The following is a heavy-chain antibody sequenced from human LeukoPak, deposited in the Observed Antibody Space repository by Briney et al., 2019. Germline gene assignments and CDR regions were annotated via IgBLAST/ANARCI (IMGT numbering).Heavy chain of an antibody. D-gene: IGHD4-17*01. J-gene: IGHJ3*02. CDR1: GFSVRNNY. CDR3: AKEFEKWGDYFAAFDI. V-gene: IGHV3-30*18. CDR2: ISYDGSNK. Sequence: PGGSLRLSCAASGFSVRNNYMSWVRQAPGKGLEWVAVISYDGSNKYYADSVKGRFTISRDNSKNTLYLQMNSLRAEDTAVYYCAKEFEKWGDYFAAFDIWGQGTMVTVSS.